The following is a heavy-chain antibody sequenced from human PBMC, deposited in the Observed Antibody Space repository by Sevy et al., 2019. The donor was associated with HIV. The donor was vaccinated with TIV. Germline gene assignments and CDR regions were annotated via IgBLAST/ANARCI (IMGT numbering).Heavy chain of an antibody. J-gene: IGHJ4*02. D-gene: IGHD3-22*01. CDR1: GFTFSSYG. CDR3: ARDYYDSSGYYLANN. V-gene: IGHV3-33*01. CDR2: IWYDGSNK. Sequence: QPGGSLRLSCAASGFTFSSYGMHWVRQAPGKGLEWVAVIWYDGSNKYYADSVKGRFTISRDNSKNTLYLQMNSLRAEDTAVYYCARDYYDSSGYYLANNWGQGTLVTVSS.